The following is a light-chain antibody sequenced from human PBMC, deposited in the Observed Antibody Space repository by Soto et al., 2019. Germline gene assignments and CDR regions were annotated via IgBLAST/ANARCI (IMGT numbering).Light chain of an antibody. V-gene: IGLV1-44*01. Sequence: QSVLTQPPSASATPGQTVTISCSGSSSNIGRNAVNWYQQLPGMAPKLLIHTTNQRPSGVPDRFFGSRSGTSASLAISGLQSEDEAVYYCAAWDDTLGGHVLFGGGTKVTVL. CDR1: SSNIGRNA. J-gene: IGLJ2*01. CDR2: TTN. CDR3: AAWDDTLGGHVL.